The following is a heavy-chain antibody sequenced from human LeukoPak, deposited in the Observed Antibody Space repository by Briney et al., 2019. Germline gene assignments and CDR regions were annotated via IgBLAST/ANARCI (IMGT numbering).Heavy chain of an antibody. CDR2: ISNSGTTT. D-gene: IGHD6-19*01. V-gene: IGHV3-48*03. CDR3: ARAVAGTPIDY. CDR1: GFTFSNYE. Sequence: GGSLRLSCAASGFTFSNYEMNWVRQAPGKGLEWVSYISNSGTTTYYTDSVKGRFTISRDNAQNSLYLQMNSLRAEDTAVYYCARAVAGTPIDYWGQGTLVTVSS. J-gene: IGHJ4*02.